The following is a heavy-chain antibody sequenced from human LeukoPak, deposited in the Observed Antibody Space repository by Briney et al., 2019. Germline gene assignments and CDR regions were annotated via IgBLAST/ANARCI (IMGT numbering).Heavy chain of an antibody. Sequence: PGGTLSLSCAVSGFTFSSYSMSCVRQAPRKGLEWVSTISSSSSYIYYADSVKARFTISRDNANTSMLLQMNSVRAEDTAVYYCARASGSSGYPFDYWGQGTLVTVSS. CDR2: ISSSSSYI. CDR3: ARASGSSGYPFDY. CDR1: GFTFSSYS. V-gene: IGHV3-21*01. J-gene: IGHJ4*02. D-gene: IGHD3-22*01.